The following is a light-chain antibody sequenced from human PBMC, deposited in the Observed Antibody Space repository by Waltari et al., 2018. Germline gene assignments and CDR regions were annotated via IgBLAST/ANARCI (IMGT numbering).Light chain of an antibody. V-gene: IGLV2-11*01. CDR3: CSYAGRYTFV. Sequence: QSALTQSRSVSGSPGQSVTISCTGTSSDVGRYNYVSWSQQYPGKAPKLMIYDVNKRPSGVPDRFAGSKAGNTASLTISGLQAEDEADYFCCSYAGRYTFVFGTGTTVTVL. J-gene: IGLJ1*01. CDR1: SSDVGRYNY. CDR2: DVN.